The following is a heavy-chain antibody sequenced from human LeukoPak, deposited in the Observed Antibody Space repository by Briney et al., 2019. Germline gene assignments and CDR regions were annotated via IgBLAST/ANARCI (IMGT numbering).Heavy chain of an antibody. CDR2: INPNSGGT. J-gene: IGHJ6*03. D-gene: IGHD3-10*01. CDR1: GYTFTSYD. V-gene: IGHV1-2*02. CDR3: ARDGSGRNYYYYMDV. Sequence: ASVKVSCKASGYTFTSYDINWVRQATGQGLEWMGWINPNSGGTNYAQKFQGRVTMTRDTSISTAYMELSRLRSDDTAVYYCARDGSGRNYYYYMDVWGKGTTVTVSS.